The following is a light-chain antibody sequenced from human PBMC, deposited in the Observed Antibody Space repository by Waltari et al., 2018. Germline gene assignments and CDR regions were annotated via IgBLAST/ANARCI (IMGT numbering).Light chain of an antibody. Sequence: QSALTQPASVSGSPGQSITFSCTGTGSDVGGYHYVSWYQQHPGKVPKLMIYEVSNRPSGVSNRFSGSKSGNTASLTISGLQAEDEADYYCLSYTSSSTYVFGTGTKVTVL. CDR2: EVS. V-gene: IGLV2-14*01. CDR1: GSDVGGYHY. J-gene: IGLJ1*01. CDR3: LSYTSSSTYV.